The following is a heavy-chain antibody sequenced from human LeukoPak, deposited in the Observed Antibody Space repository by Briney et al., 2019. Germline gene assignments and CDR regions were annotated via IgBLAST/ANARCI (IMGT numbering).Heavy chain of an antibody. D-gene: IGHD4-23*01. Sequence: GGSLRLSCAASGFTFSTYGMHWVCQAPGKGLEWVAVIWYDGSNKYYADSVRGRFTISRDNSKNTLYPQMNSLRAEDTAVYYCASDYGGNFHYWGQGTLVTVSS. CDR1: GFTFSTYG. CDR3: ASDYGGNFHY. J-gene: IGHJ4*02. V-gene: IGHV3-33*01. CDR2: IWYDGSNK.